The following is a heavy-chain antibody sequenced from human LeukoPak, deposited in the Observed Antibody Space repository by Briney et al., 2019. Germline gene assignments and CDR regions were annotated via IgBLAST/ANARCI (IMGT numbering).Heavy chain of an antibody. CDR1: GDSVSSNSGA. V-gene: IGHV6-1*01. Sequence: SQTLSLTCAISGDSVSSNSGAWNWFRQSPSRDLEWLGRTYYRSKWYNDYAVSVNSRITITPDTSKNQFSLHLNSVTPEDTAVYYCARYSGSSRIFDSWGQGTQVTVSS. CDR2: TYYRSKWYN. D-gene: IGHD6-6*01. J-gene: IGHJ4*02. CDR3: ARYSGSSRIFDS.